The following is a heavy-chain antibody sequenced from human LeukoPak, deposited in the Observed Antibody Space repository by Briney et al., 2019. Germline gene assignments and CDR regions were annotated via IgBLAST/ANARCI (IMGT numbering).Heavy chain of an antibody. Sequence: PGGSLRLSCAASGFTFDDHGMSWVRQAPGKGLEWVSGIKWDGGRTGYADSVKGRFTISRDNAKNSVYLQMNSLRAEDTAAYYCARAQRLMAGTAVGYWGEGTLVTVSS. CDR1: GFTFDDHG. CDR3: ARAQRLMAGTAVGY. CDR2: IKWDGGRT. J-gene: IGHJ4*02. V-gene: IGHV3-20*04. D-gene: IGHD6-19*01.